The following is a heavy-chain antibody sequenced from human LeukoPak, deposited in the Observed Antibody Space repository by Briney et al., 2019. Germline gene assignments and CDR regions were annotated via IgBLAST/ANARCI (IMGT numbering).Heavy chain of an antibody. CDR3: ARLTNSGSYSYPYYYYYCMDV. V-gene: IGHV4-4*09. CDR1: GGSISSYY. D-gene: IGHD1-26*01. CDR2: IYTSGST. Sequence: SETLSLTCTVSGGSISSYYWSWIRQPPGKGLEWIGYIYTSGSTNYNPSLKSRVTISVDTSKNQFSLKLSSVTAADTAVYYCARLTNSGSYSYPYYYYYCMDVWGKGTTVTVSS. J-gene: IGHJ6*03.